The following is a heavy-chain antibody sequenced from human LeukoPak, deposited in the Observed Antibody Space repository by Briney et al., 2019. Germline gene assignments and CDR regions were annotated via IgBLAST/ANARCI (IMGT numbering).Heavy chain of an antibody. J-gene: IGHJ4*02. CDR2: IYSGGNT. Sequence: PGGSLRLSCTVSGFTVSSNSWSWVRQAPGKGLEWVSFIYSGGNTHYSDSAKGRFTISRDNAKNTLYLQMNSLRAEDTAVYYCARAVRYFDWLKDYWGQGTLVTVSS. V-gene: IGHV3-53*01. CDR3: ARAVRYFDWLKDY. D-gene: IGHD3-9*01. CDR1: GFTVSSNS.